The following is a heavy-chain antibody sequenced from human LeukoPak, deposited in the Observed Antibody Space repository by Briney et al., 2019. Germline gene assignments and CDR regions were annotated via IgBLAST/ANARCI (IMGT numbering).Heavy chain of an antibody. Sequence: SETLSLTCAVYGGSFSGYYWSWIRQPPGKGLEWIGEINHRGSTNYNPSLKRLVTISVDTSKHQFSLKLSSVTAADTAVYYCARGPALSGYYYGFDYWGQGTLVPVSS. CDR3: ARGPALSGYYYGFDY. CDR2: INHRGST. V-gene: IGHV4-34*01. CDR1: GGSFSGYY. J-gene: IGHJ4*02. D-gene: IGHD3-22*01.